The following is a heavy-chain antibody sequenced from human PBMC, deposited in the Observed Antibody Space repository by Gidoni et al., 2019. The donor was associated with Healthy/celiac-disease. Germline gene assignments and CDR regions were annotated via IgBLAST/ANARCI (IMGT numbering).Heavy chain of an antibody. D-gene: IGHD6-19*01. CDR1: GFTFSSYS. CDR2: ISSSSSYI. J-gene: IGHJ4*02. V-gene: IGHV3-21*01. Sequence: EVQLVESGGGLVKPGGSLRLPCPASGFTFSSYSMNWVRQAPGKGLEWVSSISSSSSYIYYADSVKGRFTISRDNAKNSLYLQMNSLRAEDTAVYYCAGDSSGWREFDYWGQGTLVTVSS. CDR3: AGDSSGWREFDY.